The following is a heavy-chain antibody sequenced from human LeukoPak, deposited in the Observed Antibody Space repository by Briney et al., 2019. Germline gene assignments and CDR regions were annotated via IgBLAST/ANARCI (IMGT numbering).Heavy chain of an antibody. CDR2: IYYSGST. D-gene: IGHD1-26*01. CDR1: GGSINTYY. CDR3: ARDDRVGAILGYMDV. J-gene: IGHJ6*03. Sequence: SEILSLTCTVSGGSINTYYWGWIRQPPGKGLEWIGSIYYSGSTYYNPSLKSRVTISVDTSKNQFSLKLTSVTAADTAVYYCARDDRVGAILGYMDVWGKGTTVTVSS. V-gene: IGHV4-39*07.